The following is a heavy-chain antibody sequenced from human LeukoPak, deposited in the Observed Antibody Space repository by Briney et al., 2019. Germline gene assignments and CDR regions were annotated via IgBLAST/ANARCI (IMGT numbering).Heavy chain of an antibody. D-gene: IGHD6-13*01. Sequence: PSETPSLTCTGSAGSISNNYWSWIRQPAGKGLEWVGRMYTSGRTNYNPSLKSRVTMSVDTSKNQCSLKLSSVTAADTAVYYCVRARSYSSNWIDYWGRGIRVTVPS. J-gene: IGHJ4*02. CDR1: AGSISNNY. CDR2: MYTSGRT. CDR3: VRARSYSSNWIDY. V-gene: IGHV4-4*07.